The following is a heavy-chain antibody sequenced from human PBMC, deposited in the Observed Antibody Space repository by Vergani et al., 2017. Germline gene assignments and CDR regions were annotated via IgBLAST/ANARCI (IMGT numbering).Heavy chain of an antibody. J-gene: IGHJ1*01. CDR3: AKDGAGWIEYFQH. V-gene: IGHV3-21*04. Sequence: EVQLVESGGGLVKPGGSLRLSCAASGFTFSSYSMNWVRQAPGKGLEWVSSISSSSSYIYYADSVKGRFTISRDNAKNSLYLQMNSLRAEDTAVYYCAKDGAGWIEYFQHWGQGTLVTVSS. CDR2: ISSSSSYI. CDR1: GFTFSSYS. D-gene: IGHD6-19*01.